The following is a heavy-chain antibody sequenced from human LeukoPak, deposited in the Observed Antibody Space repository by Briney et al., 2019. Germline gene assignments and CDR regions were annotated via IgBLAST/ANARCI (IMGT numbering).Heavy chain of an antibody. J-gene: IGHJ4*02. Sequence: ASVKVSCKVSGYTLTELSMHWVRQAPGKGLEWMGGFDPEDGETIYAQKFQGRVTMTEDTSTDTAYMELSSLRSEDTAVYYCATAVVTAPGEDYFDYWGQGTLVTVSS. CDR1: GYTLTELS. CDR3: ATAVVTAPGEDYFDY. V-gene: IGHV1-24*01. D-gene: IGHD2-21*02. CDR2: FDPEDGET.